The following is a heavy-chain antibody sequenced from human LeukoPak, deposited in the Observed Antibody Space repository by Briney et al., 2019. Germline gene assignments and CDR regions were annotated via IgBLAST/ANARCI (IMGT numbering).Heavy chain of an antibody. V-gene: IGHV1-8*01. CDR1: GYTFTSYD. Sequence: VASVKVSCKASGYTFTSYDINWVRQATGQGLEWMGWMNPNSGNTGYAQKFQGRVTMTRNTSISTAYMELSSLRSEDTAVYYCARGSLLWFGVLLAPGGIDFRGQGTLVTVSS. CDR3: ARGSLLWFGVLLAPGGIDF. J-gene: IGHJ4*02. CDR2: MNPNSGNT. D-gene: IGHD3-10*01.